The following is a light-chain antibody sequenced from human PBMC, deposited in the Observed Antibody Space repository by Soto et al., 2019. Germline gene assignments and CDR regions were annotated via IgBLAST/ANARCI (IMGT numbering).Light chain of an antibody. V-gene: IGLV2-14*01. Sequence: QSALTQPASVSGSPGQSITISCTGTNSDIGRYNYVSWYQQYPGKAPKVLIYEVNNRPSGVSSRFSGSKSGNTASLTISGLQAEDEADYYCSSYSTSSTLLFGGGTKLTVL. CDR2: EVN. CDR3: SSYSTSSTLL. J-gene: IGLJ2*01. CDR1: NSDIGRYNY.